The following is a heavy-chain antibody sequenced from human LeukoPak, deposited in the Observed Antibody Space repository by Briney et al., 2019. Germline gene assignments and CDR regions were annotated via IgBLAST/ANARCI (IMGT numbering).Heavy chain of an antibody. CDR1: GFTFSSYG. CDR2: IWYDGSNK. D-gene: IGHD3-22*01. V-gene: IGHV3-33*01. J-gene: IGHJ3*02. Sequence: GGSLRLSCAASGFTFSSYGMHWVRQAPGKGLEWVAVIWYDGSNKYYADSVKGRFTISRDNSKNTLYLQMNSLRAEDTAVYYCARDLSEIDSSGYPDAFDIWGQGTMVTVSS. CDR3: ARDLSEIDSSGYPDAFDI.